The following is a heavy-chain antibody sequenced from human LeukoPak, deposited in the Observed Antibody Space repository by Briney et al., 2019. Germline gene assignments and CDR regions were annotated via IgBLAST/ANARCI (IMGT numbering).Heavy chain of an antibody. D-gene: IGHD2-15*01. J-gene: IGHJ3*02. V-gene: IGHV3-74*01. CDR2: INSDGSST. CDR1: GFTFSSYW. CDR3: ARVAHCSGGSCYSSSAFDI. Sequence: GGSLRLSCAASGFTFSSYWMHWVRQAPGKGLVWVSRINSDGSSTRYADSVKGRFTISRDNAKNTLYLQMNSLRAEDTAVYYCARVAHCSGGSCYSSSAFDIWGQGTMVTVSS.